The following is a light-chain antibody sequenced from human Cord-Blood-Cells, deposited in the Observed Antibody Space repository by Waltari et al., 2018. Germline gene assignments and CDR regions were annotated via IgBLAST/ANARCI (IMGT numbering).Light chain of an antibody. CDR1: SSEVGGYNY. V-gene: IGLV2-14*01. J-gene: IGLJ1*01. CDR3: SSYTSSSIPYV. Sequence: QSALTQPASVSGSPGQSITISCTGTSSEVGGYNYVSWYQQHPGKAPKLMIYDVSNRPSGVSNRFSGSKSGNTASLTISGLQAEDEADYYCSSYTSSSIPYVFGTGTKVTVL. CDR2: DVS.